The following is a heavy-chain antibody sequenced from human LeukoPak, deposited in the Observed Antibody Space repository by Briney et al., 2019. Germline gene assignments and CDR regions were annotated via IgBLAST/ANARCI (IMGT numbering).Heavy chain of an antibody. Sequence: GGSLRLSCAASGFIVSSNYMSWVRQAPGKGLEWVSTIYSGGSTYYADSVKGRFTISRDNSQNTLYLQMNSLRAEDTALYYCSRAATLAGPFDFWGQGILVTVSA. J-gene: IGHJ4*01. D-gene: IGHD6-13*01. CDR2: IYSGGST. CDR1: GFIVSSNY. V-gene: IGHV3-53*01. CDR3: SRAATLAGPFDF.